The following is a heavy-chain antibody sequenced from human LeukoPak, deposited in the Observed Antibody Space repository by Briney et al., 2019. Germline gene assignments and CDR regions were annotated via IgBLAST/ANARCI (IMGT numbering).Heavy chain of an antibody. CDR2: IKQDGSEK. Sequence: GGSLRLSCAGSGFTLSSYWMNWVRQAPGKGLEWVANIKQDGSEKYYVDSVKGRFTISRDNAKNSLYLQMNSLRAKDTAVYYCARDPSSLRDSYDYWGQGTLVTVSS. V-gene: IGHV3-7*01. CDR3: ARDPSSLRDSYDY. CDR1: GFTLSSYW. J-gene: IGHJ4*02.